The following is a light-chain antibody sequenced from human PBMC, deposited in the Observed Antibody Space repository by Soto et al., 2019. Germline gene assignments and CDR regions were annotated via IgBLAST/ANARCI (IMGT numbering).Light chain of an antibody. CDR2: EVS. CDR1: GNAIGKYNL. CDR3: RSYSLISPYG. V-gene: IGLV2-23*02. J-gene: IGLJ1*01. Sequence: QSALTQPASVSGSPGPSITISCAGTGNAIGKYNLVSWYQQHPGKAPKLIIFEVSERPSGVSDRFSGSKSGNAASLTISGLQTEDEAVYFCRSYSLISPYGFRAGTKVTV.